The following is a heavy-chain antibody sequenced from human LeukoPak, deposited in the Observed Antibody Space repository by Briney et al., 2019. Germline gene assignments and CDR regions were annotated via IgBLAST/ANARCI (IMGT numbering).Heavy chain of an antibody. J-gene: IGHJ3*02. D-gene: IGHD6-19*01. CDR2: ISASGST. CDR3: ARGSSGWPGLYLGAFDI. V-gene: IGHV4-4*07. Sequence: SETLSLTCIVSGGSIGTYFWSWIRQPAGKGLEWIGRISASGSTSYSTSLRSRVTISLDKSKNQFSLSLSSLSAADTAVYYCARGSSGWPGLYLGAFDIWGQGTTVTVSS. CDR1: GGSIGTYF.